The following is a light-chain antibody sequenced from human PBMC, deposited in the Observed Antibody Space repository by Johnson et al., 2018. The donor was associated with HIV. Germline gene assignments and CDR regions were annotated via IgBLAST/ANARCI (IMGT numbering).Light chain of an antibody. CDR2: DNN. J-gene: IGLJ1*01. CDR1: SSNIGNNY. Sequence: QSVLTQPPSVSAAPGQKVTISCSGSSSNIGNNYVSWYQQLPGTATKLLIYDNNKRPSGIPDRSSGSKSGTSATLGITGLQTGDEADYYCGTWDSSLSASYVFGTGTKVTVL. V-gene: IGLV1-51*01. CDR3: GTWDSSLSASYV.